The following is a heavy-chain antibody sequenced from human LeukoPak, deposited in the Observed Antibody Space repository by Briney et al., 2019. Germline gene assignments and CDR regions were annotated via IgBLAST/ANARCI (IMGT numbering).Heavy chain of an antibody. CDR2: ISDSGST. J-gene: IGHJ4*02. CDR1: GGSINNYY. V-gene: IGHV4-59*08. D-gene: IGHD3-22*01. Sequence: PSETLSLTCTVSGGSINNYYWSWIRQPPGRGLEWIGYISDSGSTNYNPSLKSRVTISVDTSKNQFSLKLSSVTAADTAVYYCAAHSSGSSYYFDYWGQGTLVTVSS. CDR3: AAHSSGSSYYFDY.